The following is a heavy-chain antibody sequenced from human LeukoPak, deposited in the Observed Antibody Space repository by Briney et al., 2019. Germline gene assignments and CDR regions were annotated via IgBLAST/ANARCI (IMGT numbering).Heavy chain of an antibody. Sequence: ASVKISCKASGYTFTDYYMHWVQQAPGKGLEWMGRVDPEDGETIYAEKFQGRVTITAGTSTDTAYMELSSLRSEDTAVYYCATEPLSGWYDYWGQGTLVTVSS. CDR1: GYTFTDYY. CDR3: ATEPLSGWYDY. CDR2: VDPEDGET. J-gene: IGHJ4*02. V-gene: IGHV1-69-2*01. D-gene: IGHD6-19*01.